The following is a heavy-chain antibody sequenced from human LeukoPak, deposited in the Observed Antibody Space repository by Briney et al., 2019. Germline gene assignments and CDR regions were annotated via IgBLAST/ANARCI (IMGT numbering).Heavy chain of an antibody. CDR2: IYNDGSQE. Sequence: PGGSLRLSCTASAFTFSSYGMHWVRQAPGKGLEWATFIYNDGSQEYYADSVKGRFSISRDNSKNTLYLQMNSLRDEDTAIYYCARNVNHWNHVDCWGQGTRVTVSS. V-gene: IGHV3-33*01. D-gene: IGHD1-1*01. J-gene: IGHJ4*02. CDR3: ARNVNHWNHVDC. CDR1: AFTFSSYG.